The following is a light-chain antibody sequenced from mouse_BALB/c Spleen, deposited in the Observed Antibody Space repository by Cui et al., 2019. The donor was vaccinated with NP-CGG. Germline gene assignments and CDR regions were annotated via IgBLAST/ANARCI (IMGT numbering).Light chain of an antibody. CDR3: ALWYSNHWV. V-gene: IGLV1*01. CDR1: TGAVTTSNY. Sequence: QAVVTQESALTTSPGETVKLTCRSSTGAVTTSNYANWVQEKPDHLFTGLIGGTNNRAPGVPARFSGSLIGDKAALTITGAQTDDEAIYFCALWYSNHWVFGGGTKLTVL. CDR2: GTN. J-gene: IGLJ1*01.